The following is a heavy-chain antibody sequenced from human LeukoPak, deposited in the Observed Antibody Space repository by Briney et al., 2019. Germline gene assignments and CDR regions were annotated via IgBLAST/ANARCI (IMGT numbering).Heavy chain of an antibody. CDR3: ARGDILTGYYTDY. CDR2: IYYSGSA. V-gene: IGHV4-31*03. J-gene: IGHJ4*02. Sequence: SETLSLTCTVSGVSISSGGYYWSWIRQHPGKGLEWIGYIYYSGSAYYNPSLKSRVTISVDTSKNQFSLKLSSVTAADTAVYYCARGDILTGYYTDYWGQGTLVTVSS. D-gene: IGHD3-9*01. CDR1: GVSISSGGYY.